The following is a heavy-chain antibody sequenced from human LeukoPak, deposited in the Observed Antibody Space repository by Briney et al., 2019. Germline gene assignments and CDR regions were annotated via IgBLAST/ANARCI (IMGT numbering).Heavy chain of an antibody. CDR2: IYTSGST. Sequence: SETLSLTCTVSGGSISSYYWSWIRQPAGKGLEWIGRIYTSGSTNYNPSLKSRVTMSVDTSKNQFSLKLSSVTAADTAVYYCARAGVPYGSGSYYNGHYGMDVWGQGTMATVSS. J-gene: IGHJ6*02. D-gene: IGHD3-10*01. V-gene: IGHV4-4*07. CDR1: GGSISSYY. CDR3: ARAGVPYGSGSYYNGHYGMDV.